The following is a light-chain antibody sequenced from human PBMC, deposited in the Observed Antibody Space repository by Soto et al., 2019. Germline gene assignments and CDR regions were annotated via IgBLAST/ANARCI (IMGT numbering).Light chain of an antibody. CDR2: GAS. CDR1: QSINRE. J-gene: IGKJ2*01. V-gene: IGKV3-15*01. Sequence: EIVRTQSPATLSLSPGERAALSCRASQSINRELAWYQQKPGQPPRLLIHGASTRATGVPARFTGSESGSEFTLTISVLQSEDFAVYYCQQGHNWPLTFSQGTRLEI. CDR3: QQGHNWPLT.